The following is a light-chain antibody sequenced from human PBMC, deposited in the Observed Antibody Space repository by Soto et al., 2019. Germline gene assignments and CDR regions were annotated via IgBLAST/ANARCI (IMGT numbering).Light chain of an antibody. V-gene: IGLV2-14*03. CDR3: ASYASSNTVL. CDR2: DVS. CDR1: SSDIGGYNY. J-gene: IGLJ2*01. Sequence: QSVLTQPASVSGCPGQSITISCTGTSSDIGGYNYVSWYQQHPGKAPKLMIYDVSDRPSGVSNRFSGSKSGNTASLTISGLQAEDEADYYCASYASSNTVLFGGGTKLTVL.